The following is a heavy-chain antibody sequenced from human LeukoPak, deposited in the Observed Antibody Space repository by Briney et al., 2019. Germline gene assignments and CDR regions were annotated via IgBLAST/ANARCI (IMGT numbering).Heavy chain of an antibody. J-gene: IGHJ4*02. CDR1: GFTFSNFG. Sequence: GGSLRLSCAASGFTFSNFGFHWVRQAPGKGLEWVAFIWYDGSNQYYADSVKGRFTISRDKSKNTLCLQMNSLRADDTAVYYCARDRANYYVDYWGQGTLVTVSS. D-gene: IGHD3-10*01. V-gene: IGHV3-33*01. CDR3: ARDRANYYVDY. CDR2: IWYDGSNQ.